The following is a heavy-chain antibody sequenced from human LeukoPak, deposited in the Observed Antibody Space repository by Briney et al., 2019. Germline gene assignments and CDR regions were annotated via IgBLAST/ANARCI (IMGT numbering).Heavy chain of an antibody. V-gene: IGHV4-59*01. D-gene: IGHD3-16*02. CDR2: IYYSGST. J-gene: IGHJ6*02. CDR1: GGSISSYY. CDR3: ARGGGYPFDGMDV. Sequence: SETLSLTCTVSGGSISSYYWSWIRQPPGKGLEWIGYIYYSGSTNYNPSLKSRVTISVDTSKNQFSLKLSSVTAADTAVYYCARGGGYPFDGMDVWGQGTTVTVSS.